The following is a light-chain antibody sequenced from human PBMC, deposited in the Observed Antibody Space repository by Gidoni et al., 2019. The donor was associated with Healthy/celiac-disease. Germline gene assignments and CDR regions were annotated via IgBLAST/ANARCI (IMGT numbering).Light chain of an antibody. CDR1: QSVLYSSNNKNY. V-gene: IGKV4-1*01. Sequence: DIVMTQSLDSLAVSLGERATINCKSSQSVLYSSNNKNYLAWYQQKPGQPPKLLIYWASTRESGVPDRFSGSGSGTDFTLTISSLQAEDVAVYYCQQYYSTYSFGQXTKLEIK. CDR2: WAS. CDR3: QQYYSTYS. J-gene: IGKJ2*03.